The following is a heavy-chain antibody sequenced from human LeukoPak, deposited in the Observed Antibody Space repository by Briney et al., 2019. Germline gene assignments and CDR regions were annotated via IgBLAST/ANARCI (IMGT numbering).Heavy chain of an antibody. D-gene: IGHD3-10*01. CDR3: ARDQGSGSYLDY. J-gene: IGHJ4*02. CDR1: GGSISSGYY. Sequence: SETLSLTCTVSGGSISSGYYWSWIRQPPGKGLEWIGYIYYSGSTNYNPSLKSRVTISVDTSKNQFSLKLSSVTAADTAVYYCARDQGSGSYLDYWGQGTLVTVSS. V-gene: IGHV4-61*01. CDR2: IYYSGST.